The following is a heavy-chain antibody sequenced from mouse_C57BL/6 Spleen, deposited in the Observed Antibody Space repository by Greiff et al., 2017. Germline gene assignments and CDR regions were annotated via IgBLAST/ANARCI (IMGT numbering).Heavy chain of an antibody. D-gene: IGHD2-4*01. V-gene: IGHV1-81*01. CDR2: IYPRSGNT. J-gene: IGHJ2*01. CDR1: GYTFTSYG. Sequence: VQLQESGAELVRPGASVKLSCKASGYTFTSYGISWVKQRTGQGLEWIGEIYPRSGNTYYNEKFKGKATLTADKSSSTAYMELRSLTSEDSAVYFWARGDDYFRDFDDWGQGTTLTVSS. CDR3: ARGDDYFRDFDD.